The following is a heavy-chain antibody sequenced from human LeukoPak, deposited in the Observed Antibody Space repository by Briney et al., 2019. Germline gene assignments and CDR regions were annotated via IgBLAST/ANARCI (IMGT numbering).Heavy chain of an antibody. Sequence: SETLSLTCAVYGGSFSGYYWSWIRQPPGKGLEWIGEINHSGSTNYNPSLKSRVTMSVDTSKNQFSLKLSSVTAADTAVYYCARVRVGYSYGPDYWGQGTLVTVSS. J-gene: IGHJ4*02. V-gene: IGHV4-34*01. CDR2: INHSGST. CDR3: ARVRVGYSYGPDY. D-gene: IGHD5-18*01. CDR1: GGSFSGYY.